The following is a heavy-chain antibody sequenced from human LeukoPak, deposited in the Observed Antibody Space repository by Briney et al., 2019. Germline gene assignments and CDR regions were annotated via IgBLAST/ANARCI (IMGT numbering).Heavy chain of an antibody. CDR2: IYYSGST. CDR1: GGSISRGGYY. Sequence: PSETLSLTCTLPGGSISRGGYYWSWIRQHPGKGLEWIGYIYYSGSTYYNPSLKSRVTISVDTSKNQFSLKLSSVTAADTAVYYCARAGSNYFDYWGQGTLVTVSS. D-gene: IGHD3-10*01. J-gene: IGHJ4*02. CDR3: ARAGSNYFDY. V-gene: IGHV4-31*03.